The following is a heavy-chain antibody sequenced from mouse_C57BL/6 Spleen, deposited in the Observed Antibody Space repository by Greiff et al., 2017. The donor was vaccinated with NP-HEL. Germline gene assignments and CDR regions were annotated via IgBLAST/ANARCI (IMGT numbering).Heavy chain of an antibody. CDR2: ISGGGGNT. V-gene: IGHV5-9*01. CDR3: ARPPRGGYYFDY. CDR1: GFTFSSYT. Sequence: EVMLVESGGGLVKPGGSLKLSCAASGFTFSSYTISWVRQTPEKRLEWVATISGGGGNTYYPDSVKGRFTISRDNAKNTLYLQMSSLRSEDTALYYCARPPRGGYYFDYWGQGTTLTVSS. J-gene: IGHJ2*01.